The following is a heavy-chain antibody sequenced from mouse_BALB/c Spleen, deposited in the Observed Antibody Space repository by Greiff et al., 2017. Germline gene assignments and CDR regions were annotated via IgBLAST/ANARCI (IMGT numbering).Heavy chain of an antibody. D-gene: IGHD3-1*01. CDR1: GYTFTSYT. CDR3: ARGSSGYGAMDY. CDR2: INPSSGYT. Sequence: VKLQESGAELARPGASVKMSCKASGYTFTSYTMHWVKQRPGQGLEWIGYINPSSGYTNYNQKFKDKATLTADKSSSTAYMQLSSLTSEDSAVYYCARGSSGYGAMDYWGQGTSVTVSS. V-gene: IGHV1-4*01. J-gene: IGHJ4*01.